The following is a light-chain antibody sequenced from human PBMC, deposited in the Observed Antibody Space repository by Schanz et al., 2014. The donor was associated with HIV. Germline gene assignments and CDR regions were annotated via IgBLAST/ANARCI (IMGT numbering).Light chain of an antibody. Sequence: QSVLTQPPSASGTPGQRVTISCSGSSSNIGSNTVHWYQQLPGTAPKLLIYNSYHRPSGVPDRFSGSESGTSASLAISGLQSEDESDFFCATWDDSLDGWVFGGGTKLTVL. CDR3: ATWDDSLDGWV. J-gene: IGLJ3*02. CDR1: SSNIGSNT. CDR2: NSY. V-gene: IGLV1-44*01.